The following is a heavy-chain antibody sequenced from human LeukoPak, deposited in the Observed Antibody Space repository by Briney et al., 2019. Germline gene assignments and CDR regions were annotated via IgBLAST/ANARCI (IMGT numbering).Heavy chain of an antibody. Sequence: GGSLRLSCEASRFTFSSYAMSWVRQAPGKGLEWVSGISGSGGRTYYADSVKGRFTISRDNSKNTLYLQMNSLRAEDTAVYYCAKDQDRGINLGRCNWFDPWGQGTLVTVSS. CDR1: RFTFSSYA. CDR3: AKDQDRGINLGRCNWFDP. CDR2: ISGSGGRT. D-gene: IGHD3-10*01. J-gene: IGHJ5*02. V-gene: IGHV3-23*01.